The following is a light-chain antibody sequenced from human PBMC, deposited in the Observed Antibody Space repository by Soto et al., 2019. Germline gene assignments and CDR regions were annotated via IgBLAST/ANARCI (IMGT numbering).Light chain of an antibody. CDR3: QQRGT. CDR1: QSVSSY. CDR2: DAS. J-gene: IGKJ1*01. V-gene: IGKV3-11*01. Sequence: EIVLTQSPATLSLSPKERTTLSCRASQSVSSYLAWYQQKPGQAPRLLIYDASNRATGIPARFSGSGSGTDFTLTISSLEPEDFAVYYCQQRGTFGQGTKVDIK.